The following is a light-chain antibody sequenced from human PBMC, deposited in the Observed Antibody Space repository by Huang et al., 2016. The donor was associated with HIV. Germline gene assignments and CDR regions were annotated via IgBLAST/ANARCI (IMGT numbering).Light chain of an antibody. Sequence: VMTQSPLSLSVTLVQSASISCNSSQSLLHSDVNYYLNWFHQRPCQSPRRLRYKMSNRDSGVPDRFSGSGSGTDFTVQISRVEAEDVGTYYCMQGTHWPPTFGQGTKVEI. CDR1: QSLLHSDVNYY. V-gene: IGKV2-30*02. J-gene: IGKJ1*01. CDR2: KMS. CDR3: MQGTHWPPT.